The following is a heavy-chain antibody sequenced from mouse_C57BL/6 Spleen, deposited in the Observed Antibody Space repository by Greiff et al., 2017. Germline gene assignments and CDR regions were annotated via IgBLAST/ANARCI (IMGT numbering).Heavy chain of an antibody. CDR3: ARSKFITTVVAPRYFDV. D-gene: IGHD1-1*01. V-gene: IGHV1-18*01. CDR1: GYTFTDYN. CDR2: INPNNGGT. Sequence: EVQLQQSGPELVKPGASVKIPCKASGYTFTDYNMDWVKQSHGKSLEWIGDINPNNGGTIYNQKFKGKATLTVDKSSSTAYMELRSLTSEDTAVYYCARSKFITTVVAPRYFDVWGTGTTVTVSS. J-gene: IGHJ1*03.